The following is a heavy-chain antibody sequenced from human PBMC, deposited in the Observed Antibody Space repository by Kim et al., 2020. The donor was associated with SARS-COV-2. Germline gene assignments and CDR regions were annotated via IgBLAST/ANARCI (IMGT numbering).Heavy chain of an antibody. CDR1: GFTFDDYA. V-gene: IGHV3-9*01. CDR3: AKGRMATIGGPQNWFDP. J-gene: IGHJ5*02. Sequence: GGSLRLSCAASGFTFDDYAMHWVRQAPGKGLEWVSGISWNSGSIGYADSVKGRFTISRDNAKNSLYLQMNSLRAEDTALYYCAKGRMATIGGPQNWFDPWGQGTLVTVSS. D-gene: IGHD5-12*01. CDR2: ISWNSGSI.